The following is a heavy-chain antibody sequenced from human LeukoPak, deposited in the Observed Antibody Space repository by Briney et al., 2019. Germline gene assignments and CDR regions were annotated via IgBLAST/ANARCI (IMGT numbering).Heavy chain of an antibody. Sequence: PGGSLRLSCAASGFTFSSYWMSWVRQAPGKGLEWVANIKQDGSEKYYVDSVKGRFTISRDNAKNSLYLQMNSLRAEDTAVYYCARVYDFWSGYQYYFDYWGQGTLVTVSS. J-gene: IGHJ4*02. V-gene: IGHV3-7*04. CDR1: GFTFSSYW. CDR3: ARVYDFWSGYQYYFDY. D-gene: IGHD3-3*01. CDR2: IKQDGSEK.